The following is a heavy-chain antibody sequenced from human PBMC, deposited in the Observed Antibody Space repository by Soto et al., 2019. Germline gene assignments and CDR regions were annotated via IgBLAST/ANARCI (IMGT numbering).Heavy chain of an antibody. CDR2: IKQDGSEK. J-gene: IGHJ5*02. V-gene: IGHV3-7*01. CDR3: ARELGRLIWFGSRNWFDP. Sequence: GGSLRLSCAASGFTFSSYWMSWVRQATGKGLEWVANIKQDGSEKYYVDSVKGRFTISRDNAKNSLYLQMNSLRAEDTAVYYCARELGRLIWFGSRNWFDPWGEGTLVTVSS. D-gene: IGHD3-10*01. CDR1: GFTFSSYW.